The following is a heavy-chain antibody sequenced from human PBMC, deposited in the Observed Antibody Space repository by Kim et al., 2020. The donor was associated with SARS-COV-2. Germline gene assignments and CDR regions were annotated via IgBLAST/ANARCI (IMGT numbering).Heavy chain of an antibody. CDR3: ARDSPPDGRVYDILTGRPMDV. D-gene: IGHD3-9*01. Sequence: SVKVSCKASGGTFSSYAISWVRQAPGQGLEWMGGIIPIFGTANYAQKFQGRVTITADESTSTAYMELSSLRSEDTAVYYCARDSPPDGRVYDILTGRPMDVWGQGTTVTVSS. V-gene: IGHV1-69*13. CDR2: IIPIFGTA. J-gene: IGHJ6*02. CDR1: GGTFSSYA.